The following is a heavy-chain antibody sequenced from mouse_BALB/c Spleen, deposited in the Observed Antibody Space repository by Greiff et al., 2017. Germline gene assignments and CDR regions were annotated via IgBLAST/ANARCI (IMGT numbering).Heavy chain of an antibody. Sequence: VQLQQSGAELMKPGASVKISCKATGYTFSSYWIEWVKQRPGHGLEWIGEILPGSGSTNYNEKFKGKATFTADTSSNTAYMQLSSLTSEDSAVYYCARSTMIGAMDYWGQGTSVTVSS. D-gene: IGHD2-4*01. CDR2: ILPGSGST. CDR3: ARSTMIGAMDY. CDR1: GYTFSSYW. V-gene: IGHV1-9*01. J-gene: IGHJ4*01.